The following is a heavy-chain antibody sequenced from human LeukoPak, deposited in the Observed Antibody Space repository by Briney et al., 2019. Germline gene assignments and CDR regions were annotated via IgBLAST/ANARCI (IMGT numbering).Heavy chain of an antibody. J-gene: IGHJ4*02. CDR1: GFTFSNCD. CDR2: ISYDGSKK. CDR3: AKVYGDYGEDY. D-gene: IGHD4-17*01. V-gene: IGHV3-30*18. Sequence: GRSLRLSCAASGFTFSNCDMHWVRQAPGKGLEWVAVISYDGSKKYYADSVKGRFTISRDNSKNTLYLQMNSLRAEDTAVYYCAKVYGDYGEDYWGQGTLVTVSS.